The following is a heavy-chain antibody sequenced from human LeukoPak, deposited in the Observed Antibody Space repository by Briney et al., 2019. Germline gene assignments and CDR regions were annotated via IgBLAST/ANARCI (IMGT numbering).Heavy chain of an antibody. CDR2: IYYSGST. Sequence: PSETLSLTCTVSGGSISSYYWSWIRQPPGKGLEWIGYIYYSGSTNYNPSLKSRVTMSVDTSKNLFSLKVSSVTAADTAVYYCARGRSNYYGMDVWGQGTTATVSS. CDR1: GGSISSYY. CDR3: ARGRSNYYGMDV. V-gene: IGHV4-59*01. D-gene: IGHD1-26*01. J-gene: IGHJ6*02.